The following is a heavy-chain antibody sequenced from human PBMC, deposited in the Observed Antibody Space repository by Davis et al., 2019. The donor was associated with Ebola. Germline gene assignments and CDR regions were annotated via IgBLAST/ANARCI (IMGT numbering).Heavy chain of an antibody. Sequence: PGGSLRLSCAASGFTFSSYAMSWVRQAPGKGLQWVSSISGGGFDTYYVDSVKGRFTISRDNSKNTLYLQMNSLRAEDTAVYYCARDPAGGSYHGEYYYYGMDVWGKGTTVTVSS. CDR2: ISGGGFDT. CDR3: ARDPAGGSYHGEYYYYGMDV. V-gene: IGHV3-23*01. J-gene: IGHJ6*04. CDR1: GFTFSSYA. D-gene: IGHD1-26*01.